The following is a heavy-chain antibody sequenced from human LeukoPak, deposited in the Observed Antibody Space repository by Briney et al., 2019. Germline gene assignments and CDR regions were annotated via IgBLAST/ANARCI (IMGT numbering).Heavy chain of an antibody. J-gene: IGHJ4*02. CDR3: AKKSPGTTSPYDS. D-gene: IGHD1-14*01. Sequence: GGSLRLSCAASGFTFSIYGMNWVRQAPGKGLEWVAYIRHDGDTKYYVDSVKGRFNISRDNSKNTLYLQMNGLRTEDTAVYYCAKKSPGTTSPYDSWGQGTLVTVSS. CDR2: IRHDGDTK. CDR1: GFTFSIYG. V-gene: IGHV3-30*02.